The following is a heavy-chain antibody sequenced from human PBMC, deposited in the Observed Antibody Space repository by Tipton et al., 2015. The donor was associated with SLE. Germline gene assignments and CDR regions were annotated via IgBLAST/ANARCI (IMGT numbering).Heavy chain of an antibody. D-gene: IGHD3-3*01. CDR3: ATGVEWWPHYTDV. CDR1: GSTFSNYD. J-gene: IGHJ6*03. CDR2: MNPSYGNT. V-gene: IGHV1-8*01. Sequence: QVQLVQSGAEVKKPGASVKVSCKASGSTFSNYDINWVRQAAGQGLEWMGWMNPSYGNTAYAQKFQGRVTLSRDTSTNTAYMELSSLRSEDTAVYYCATGVEWWPHYTDVWGKGTTVTVSS.